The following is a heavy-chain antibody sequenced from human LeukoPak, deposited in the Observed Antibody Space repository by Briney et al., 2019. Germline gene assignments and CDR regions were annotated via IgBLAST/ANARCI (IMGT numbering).Heavy chain of an antibody. CDR3: AEEVPHFDP. J-gene: IGHJ5*02. CDR1: GFTFSSYA. V-gene: IGHV3-23*01. CDR2: ISGSGASI. Sequence: GGSLRLSCAASGFTFSSYAMSWVRRAPGKGLEWVSVISGSGASIYYADSVKGRFIISRDNSKNTLYLQMNSLRAEDTAVYYCAEEVPHFDPWGQGTLVTVSS.